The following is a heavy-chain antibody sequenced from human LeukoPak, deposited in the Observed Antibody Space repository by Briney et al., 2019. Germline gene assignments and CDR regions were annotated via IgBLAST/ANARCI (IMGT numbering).Heavy chain of an antibody. Sequence: GGYLRLSCSASGFTFSSFAMSRLRPAPGQGLKGVSAISNNGGYTYYAASVQGRFTISRDNSKSTLCLQMNSLRAEDTAVYYCAKQLGYCSDGSCYFPYWGQGTLVTVSS. CDR2: ISNNGGYT. J-gene: IGHJ4*02. CDR1: GFTFSSFA. CDR3: AKQLGYCSDGSCYFPY. D-gene: IGHD2-15*01. V-gene: IGHV3-23*01.